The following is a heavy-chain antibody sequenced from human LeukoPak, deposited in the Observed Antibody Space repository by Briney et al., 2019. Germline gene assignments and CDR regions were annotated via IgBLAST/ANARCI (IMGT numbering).Heavy chain of an antibody. J-gene: IGHJ6*02. CDR1: GGSISSYY. D-gene: IGHD3-10*01. CDR2: IYYSGST. V-gene: IGHV4-59*01. CDR3: ARGGSGSYATKYYYYGMDV. Sequence: SETLCLTCTVSGGSISSYYWSWIRQPPGKGLEWIGYIYYSGSTNYNPSLKSRVTISVDTSKNQFSLKLSSVTAADTAVYYCARGGSGSYATKYYYYGMDVWGQGTTVTVSS.